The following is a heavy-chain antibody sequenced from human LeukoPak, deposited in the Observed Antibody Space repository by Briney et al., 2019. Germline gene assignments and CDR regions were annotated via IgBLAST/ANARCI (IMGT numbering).Heavy chain of an antibody. CDR2: IVNSGSDM. Sequence: GGSLRLSCAASGFTFSSYNMKWVRQAPGKGLEWVSYIVNSGSDMYYADSVKGRFTISRDNSKNTLYLQMNSLRAEDTAMYYCAKGSSAGRPYYFDYWGQGTLVTVSS. CDR1: GFTFSSYN. J-gene: IGHJ4*02. CDR3: AKGSSAGRPYYFDY. D-gene: IGHD3-10*01. V-gene: IGHV3-21*05.